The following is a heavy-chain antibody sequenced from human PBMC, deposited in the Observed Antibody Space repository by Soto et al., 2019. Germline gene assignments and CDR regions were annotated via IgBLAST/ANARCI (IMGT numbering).Heavy chain of an antibody. CDR2: IYPSGGST. Sequence: GALVKVSCKASGYTFTNYYMHWVRQAPGQGLEWMGIIYPSGGSTRNAQKFQGRVTMTRDTSTSTVYMELSSLRSEDTAVYYCARDFSGPVDYWGRGTLVTVSS. J-gene: IGHJ4*02. CDR1: GYTFTNYY. V-gene: IGHV1-46*01. CDR3: ARDFSGPVDY. D-gene: IGHD3-10*01.